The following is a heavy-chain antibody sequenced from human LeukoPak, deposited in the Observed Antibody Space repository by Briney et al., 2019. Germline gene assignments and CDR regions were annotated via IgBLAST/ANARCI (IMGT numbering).Heavy chain of an antibody. Sequence: GGSLRLSCAASEFSFSTYWMTWVRQAPGKGLEWVANIKEDGSETYYVDSVKGRFTMSKDNAKNSLYLQMNSLRAEDTRVYYCARLGVAGSNDYWGQGTLVTISS. J-gene: IGHJ4*02. D-gene: IGHD6-19*01. V-gene: IGHV3-7*01. CDR1: EFSFSTYW. CDR2: IKEDGSET. CDR3: ARLGVAGSNDY.